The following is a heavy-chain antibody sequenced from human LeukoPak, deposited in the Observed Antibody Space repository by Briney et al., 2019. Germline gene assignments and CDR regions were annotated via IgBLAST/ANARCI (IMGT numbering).Heavy chain of an antibody. Sequence: PSETLSLTCTVSGGSISSSSYFWDWIRQPPGKGLEWIGSIYNSGSTYYNPSLKSRVTISVDTSKNQFSLKLSSVTAADMAVYYCARSSRELGGYAPWELMPPFDYWGQGTLVTVSS. V-gene: IGHV4-39*07. D-gene: IGHD1-7*01. CDR3: ARSSRELGGYAPWELMPPFDY. J-gene: IGHJ4*02. CDR1: GGSISSSSYF. CDR2: IYNSGST.